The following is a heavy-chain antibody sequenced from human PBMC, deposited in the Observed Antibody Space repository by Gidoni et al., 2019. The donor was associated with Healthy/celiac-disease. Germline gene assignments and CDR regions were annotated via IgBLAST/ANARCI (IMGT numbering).Heavy chain of an antibody. CDR3: ATPAAPGSYYGMDV. Sequence: QVQLVQSGAEVKKPGASVQVSCKVSGHPLTDLSMHWVRQAPGKGLEWMGGFDPEDGETIYAQKFQGRVTMTEDTSADIAYMELSSLRSEDTAVYYCATPAAPGSYYGMDVWGQGTTVTVSS. J-gene: IGHJ6*02. V-gene: IGHV1-24*01. CDR2: FDPEDGET. CDR1: GHPLTDLS. D-gene: IGHD6-13*01.